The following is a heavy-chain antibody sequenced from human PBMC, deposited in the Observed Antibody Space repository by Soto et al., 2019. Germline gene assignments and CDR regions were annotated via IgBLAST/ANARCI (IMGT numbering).Heavy chain of an antibody. CDR2: IWYDGSNK. J-gene: IGHJ4*02. V-gene: IGHV3-33*01. CDR3: AREARYYYDSSHFDY. CDR1: GFTFSSYG. D-gene: IGHD3-22*01. Sequence: QVQLVESGGGVVQPGRSLRLSCAASGFTFSSYGMHWVRQAPGKGLEWVAVIWYDGSNKYYADSVKGRFTISRDNSKNTLYLQMNSLRAEDTAVYYCAREARYYYDSSHFDYWGQGTLVTVSS.